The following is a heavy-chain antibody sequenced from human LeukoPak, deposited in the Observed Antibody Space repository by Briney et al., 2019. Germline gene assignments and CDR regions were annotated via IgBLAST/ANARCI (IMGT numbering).Heavy chain of an antibody. CDR3: ATEQTSGYSGYDRLFDY. J-gene: IGHJ4*02. CDR2: FDPEDGET. V-gene: IGHV1-24*01. CDR1: GYTLTELS. D-gene: IGHD5-12*01. Sequence: ASVKFSCKVSGYTLTELSMHWVRQAPGKGLEGMGGFDPEDGETIYAQKFQGRVTMTEDTSTDTAYMELSSLRSEDTAVYYCATEQTSGYSGYDRLFDYWGQGTLVTVSS.